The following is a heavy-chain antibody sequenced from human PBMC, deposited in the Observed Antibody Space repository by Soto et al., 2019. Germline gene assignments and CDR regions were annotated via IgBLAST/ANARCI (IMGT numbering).Heavy chain of an antibody. V-gene: IGHV1-69*02. J-gene: IGHJ1*01. CDR1: GGTFSSYT. CDR2: IIPIIGIA. CDR3: ASGGLGYCSGGSCYSNEPPYAEYFQH. D-gene: IGHD2-15*01. Sequence: QVQLVQSGAEVKKPGSSGKVSCKASGGTFSSYTISWVRQAPGQGLEWMGRIIPIIGIANYAQKIQGRGKIAPDKYTSTAYRELSSLRSEDTAVYYCASGGLGYCSGGSCYSNEPPYAEYFQHWGQGTLVTVSS.